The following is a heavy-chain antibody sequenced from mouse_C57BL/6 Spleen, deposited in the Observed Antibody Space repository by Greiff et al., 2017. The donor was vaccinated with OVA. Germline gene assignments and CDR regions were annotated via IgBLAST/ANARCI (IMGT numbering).Heavy chain of an antibody. Sequence: VQLQQPGAELVMPGASVKLSCKASGYTFTSYWMHWVKQRPGHGLEWIGEIDPSDSYTNYNQKFKGKSTLTVDKSSSTAYMQLSSLTSEDSAVYYCARVRDYDGFAYWGQGTLVTVSA. CDR1: GYTFTSYW. V-gene: IGHV1-69*01. J-gene: IGHJ3*01. CDR2: IDPSDSYT. D-gene: IGHD2-4*01. CDR3: ARVRDYDGFAY.